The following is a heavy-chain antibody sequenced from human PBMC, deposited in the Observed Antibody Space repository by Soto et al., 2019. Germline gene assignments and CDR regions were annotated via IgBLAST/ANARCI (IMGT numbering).Heavy chain of an antibody. D-gene: IGHD3-3*01. CDR3: AKDRLEWLLSPRYGMDV. Sequence: SVRLSCTASGFTFSNYGMHWVRQAPGKGLEWVAVISYDGSNKYNADSVKGRFTISRDNSKNTLFLQMNSLRVEDTAVYYCAKDRLEWLLSPRYGMDVWGQGTTVTVSS. J-gene: IGHJ6*02. CDR2: ISYDGSNK. V-gene: IGHV3-30*18. CDR1: GFTFSNYG.